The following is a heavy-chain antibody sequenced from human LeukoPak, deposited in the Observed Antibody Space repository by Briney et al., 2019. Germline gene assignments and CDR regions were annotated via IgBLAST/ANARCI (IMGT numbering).Heavy chain of an antibody. J-gene: IGHJ4*02. CDR2: INHSGST. CDR3: ARDVGVLRYFDWLTDY. V-gene: IGHV4-34*01. Sequence: SETPSLTCAVYGGSFSGYYWSWIRQPPGKGLEWIGEINHSGSTNYNPSLKSRVTISVDTSKNQFSLKLSSVTAADTAVYYCARDVGVLRYFDWLTDYWGQGTLVTVSS. CDR1: GGSFSGYY. D-gene: IGHD3-9*01.